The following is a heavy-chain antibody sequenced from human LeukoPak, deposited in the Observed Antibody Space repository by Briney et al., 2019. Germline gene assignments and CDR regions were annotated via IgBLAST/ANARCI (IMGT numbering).Heavy chain of an antibody. Sequence: GGSLRLSCAASGFTFSSYVMSWVRQAPGKGLEWVSDISGSGGNTHYADSVKGRFTISRDNSKNTLNLQMNSLRVEDTAIYYCAKARYCSGDSCYAANYWGRGTLVTVSS. J-gene: IGHJ4*02. CDR3: AKARYCSGDSCYAANY. CDR1: GFTFSSYV. CDR2: ISGSGGNT. D-gene: IGHD2-15*01. V-gene: IGHV3-23*01.